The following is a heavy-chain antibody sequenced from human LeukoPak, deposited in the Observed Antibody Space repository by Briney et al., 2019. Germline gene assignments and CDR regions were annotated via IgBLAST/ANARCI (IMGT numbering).Heavy chain of an antibody. J-gene: IGHJ6*03. CDR2: IYDSGST. CDR3: VRHDGYYYYYMDV. D-gene: IGHD4-17*01. Sequence: PSETLSLTCTAGSISGSSYYWGWIRQTPGKGLEWIGSIYDSGSTYYNPSLKSRLTISVDRSKTQFSLKLTSMTAADTAAYYCVRHDGYYYYYMDVWGKGTTVTVSS. V-gene: IGHV4-39*01. CDR1: GSISGSSYY.